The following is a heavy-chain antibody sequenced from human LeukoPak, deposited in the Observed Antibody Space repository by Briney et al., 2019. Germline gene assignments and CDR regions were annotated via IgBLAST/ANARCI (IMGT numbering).Heavy chain of an antibody. V-gene: IGHV1-69*13. Sequence: ASVKVSCKASGGTFSSYAISWVRQAPGQGLEWMGGIIPIFGTANYAQKFQGRVTITADESTSTADMELSSLRSEDTAVYYCARDRQDSSSWFRDAFDIWGQGTMVTVSS. CDR3: ARDRQDSSSWFRDAFDI. CDR2: IIPIFGTA. D-gene: IGHD6-13*01. CDR1: GGTFSSYA. J-gene: IGHJ3*02.